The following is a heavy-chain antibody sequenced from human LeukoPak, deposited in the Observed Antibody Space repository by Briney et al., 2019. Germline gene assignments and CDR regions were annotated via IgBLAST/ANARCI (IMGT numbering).Heavy chain of an antibody. Sequence: TGGSLRLSCTASGLTFSTYAMAWVRQAPGEGLMWVSSIGHTSSTYYTDSVKGRFTVSRDNSRSTLSLQMDSLRVEDTAIYFCAKTYTSTWNQWYFDLWGRGTLVTVSS. CDR1: GLTFSTYA. J-gene: IGHJ2*01. V-gene: IGHV3-23*01. CDR3: AKTYTSTWNQWYFDL. CDR2: IGHTSST. D-gene: IGHD1-1*01.